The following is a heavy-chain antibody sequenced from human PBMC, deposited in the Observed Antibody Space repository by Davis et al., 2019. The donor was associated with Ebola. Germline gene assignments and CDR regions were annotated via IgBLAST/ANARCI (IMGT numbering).Heavy chain of an antibody. CDR2: ISVGTGAI. D-gene: IGHD2-21*02. V-gene: IGHV3-48*02. CDR3: ARGRDYAFDI. CDR1: GFTFRGSS. Sequence: GESLKISCAASGFTFRGSSMNWVRLAPGKGLEWVSHISVGTGAIEYADSVKGRFTMSRDNAKNSLYLQMNSLRDEDTAVYYCARGRDYAFDIWGQGTTVTVSS. J-gene: IGHJ3*02.